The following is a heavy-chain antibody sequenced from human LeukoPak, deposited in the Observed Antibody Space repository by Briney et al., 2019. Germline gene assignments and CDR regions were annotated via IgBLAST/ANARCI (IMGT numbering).Heavy chain of an antibody. CDR1: GYTFTGYY. Sequence: GASVKVSCKASGYTFTGYYMHWVRQAPGQGLEWMGRINPNSGGTNYAQKFQGRVTMTRDTSISTAYMEPSRLRSDDTAVYYCARDRRNILTGFVYWGQGTLVTVSS. CDR2: INPNSGGT. D-gene: IGHD3-9*01. J-gene: IGHJ4*02. V-gene: IGHV1-2*06. CDR3: ARDRRNILTGFVY.